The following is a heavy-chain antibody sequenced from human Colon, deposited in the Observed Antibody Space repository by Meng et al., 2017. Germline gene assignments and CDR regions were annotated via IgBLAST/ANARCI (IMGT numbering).Heavy chain of an antibody. V-gene: IGHV4-61*01. CDR1: GGSVSSKSHY. CDR3: ARFRVLLKDFDY. D-gene: IGHD2/OR15-2a*01. J-gene: IGHJ4*02. Sequence: SETLSLTCTVSGGSVSSKSHYWSWMRQSPDNRPEWIGYIHYTGGTTYNPSLKSRVFISVDTSKNQFSLKLNSVTAADTAVYFCARFRVLLKDFDYWGQGTLVTVSS. CDR2: IHYTGGT.